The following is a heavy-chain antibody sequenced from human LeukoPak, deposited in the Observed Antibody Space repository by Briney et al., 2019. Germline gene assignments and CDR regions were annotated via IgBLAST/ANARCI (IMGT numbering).Heavy chain of an antibody. J-gene: IGHJ4*02. CDR1: GFTFSSYA. CDR2: ISGSGGST. V-gene: IGHV3-23*01. Sequence: GGSLGLSCAASGFTFSSYAMSWVRQAPGKGLEWVSAISGSGGSTYYADSVKGRFTISRDNSKNTLYLQMNSLRAEDTAVYYCAKSLTIFGVVINFDYWGQGTLVTVSS. CDR3: AKSLTIFGVVINFDY. D-gene: IGHD3-3*01.